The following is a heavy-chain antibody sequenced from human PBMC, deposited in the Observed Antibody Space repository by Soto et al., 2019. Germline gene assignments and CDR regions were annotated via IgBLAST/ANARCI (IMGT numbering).Heavy chain of an antibody. Sequence: PGGSLRLSCAASGFTFSSYSMNWVRQAPGKGLEXVSSIXXSXSXXXYXXXXKGRFTISRDNAKNSLYLQMNSLRAEDTAVYYCARVTRAGRHHDYWGQGTLVTVSS. CDR1: GFTFSSYS. CDR3: ARVTRAGRHHDY. CDR2: IXXSXSXX. J-gene: IGHJ4*02. V-gene: IGHV3-21*01.